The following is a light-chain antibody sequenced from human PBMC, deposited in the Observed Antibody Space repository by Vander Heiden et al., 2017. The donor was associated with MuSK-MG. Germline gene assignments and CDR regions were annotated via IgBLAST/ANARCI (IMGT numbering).Light chain of an antibody. Sequence: SYVLTQPPSVSVAQGPTARITCGGNNIETKSVQWYQQKPGQAPVLVMYYDRDRPSGIPERFSGSNSGNTATLTISRVEAGEEADYYCQVWSGSSDDPVFGGGTKLTVL. CDR1: NIETKS. CDR2: YDR. V-gene: IGLV3-21*04. J-gene: IGLJ3*02. CDR3: QVWSGSSDDPV.